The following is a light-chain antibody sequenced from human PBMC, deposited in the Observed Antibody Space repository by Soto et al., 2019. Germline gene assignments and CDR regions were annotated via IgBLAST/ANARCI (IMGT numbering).Light chain of an antibody. V-gene: IGKV3-15*01. J-gene: IGKJ5*01. Sequence: EIVMTQSPATLSVSPGERATLSCRASQSVSGNLAWYQQKPGQAPSLLIYGASTRATGLPARFSGSGSGTEFTLPIISLQSEDFAVYYCQQYNNWLITFGQGTRLEIK. CDR2: GAS. CDR3: QQYNNWLIT. CDR1: QSVSGN.